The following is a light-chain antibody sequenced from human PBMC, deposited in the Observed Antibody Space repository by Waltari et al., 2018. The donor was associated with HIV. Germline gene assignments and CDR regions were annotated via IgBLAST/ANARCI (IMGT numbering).Light chain of an antibody. CDR1: ALPKKY. V-gene: IGLV3-10*01. CDR3: YSTDSSGFGV. CDR2: EDS. J-gene: IGLJ2*01. Sequence: SYELTQPPSVSVSPGPTARINCAGDALPKKYASWYQQKSGQAPVLVIYEDSKRPSGSPERLSGSMSGTMATLTISGAQVEDEGDYHCYSTDSSGFGVFGGGTKLTVL.